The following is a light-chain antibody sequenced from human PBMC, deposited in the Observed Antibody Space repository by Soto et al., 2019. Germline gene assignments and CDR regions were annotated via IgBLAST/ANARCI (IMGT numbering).Light chain of an antibody. CDR3: QQYYSTPRT. CDR2: WAS. J-gene: IGKJ1*01. CDR1: QSLLDTSNNKNY. V-gene: IGKV4-1*01. Sequence: DIVMTQSPDSLAVSLGERATINCKSSQSLLDTSNNKNYVAWYQQKPGQPPKLLIYWASARQSGVPDRFSGSGSGTDFTLTISNLQAEDVAVYYCQQYYSTPRTFGQGTKVEIK.